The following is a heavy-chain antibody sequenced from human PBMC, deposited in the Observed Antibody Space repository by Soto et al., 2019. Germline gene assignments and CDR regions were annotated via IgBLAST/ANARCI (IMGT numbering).Heavy chain of an antibody. CDR1: GYTFTSYG. D-gene: IGHD3-10*01. V-gene: IGHV1-18*04. CDR2: ISAYNGNT. Sequence: QVQLVQSGAEVKKPGASVKVSCKASGYTFTSYGISWVRQAPGQGLEWMGWISAYNGNTNYAQKLQGRVTMTTDTSTSTAYMELRSLRSDDTAVYYCARAPRSIYGSGSPLTPPDYWGQGTLVTVSS. J-gene: IGHJ4*02. CDR3: ARAPRSIYGSGSPLTPPDY.